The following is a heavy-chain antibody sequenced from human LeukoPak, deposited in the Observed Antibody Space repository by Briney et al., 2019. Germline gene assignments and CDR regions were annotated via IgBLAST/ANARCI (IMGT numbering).Heavy chain of an antibody. J-gene: IGHJ3*02. CDR3: ARVRIAAAYDAFDI. CDR1: GGSISSYY. Sequence: PSETLSLTCTVSGGSISSYYWSWIRQPPGKGLEWIGYIYYSGNTNYNPSLKSRVTISVDTSKNQFSLKLSSVTAADTAVYYCARVRIAAAYDAFDIWGQGTMVTVSS. CDR2: IYYSGNT. V-gene: IGHV4-59*08. D-gene: IGHD6-13*01.